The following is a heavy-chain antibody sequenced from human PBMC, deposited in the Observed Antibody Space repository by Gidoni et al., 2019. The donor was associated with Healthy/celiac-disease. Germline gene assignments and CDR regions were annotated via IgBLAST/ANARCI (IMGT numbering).Heavy chain of an antibody. CDR2: IRSKANSYAT. J-gene: IGHJ4*02. D-gene: IGHD3-16*01. V-gene: IGHV3-73*02. CDR1: GFTFSGSA. CDR3: TRPGDFED. Sequence: EVQLVESGGGLVQPGGSLKLSCAASGFTFSGSAMHWVRQASGKGLGWVGRIRSKANSYATAYAASVKGRFTISRDDSKNTAYLQMNSLKTEDTAVYYCTRPGDFEDWGQGTLVTVSS.